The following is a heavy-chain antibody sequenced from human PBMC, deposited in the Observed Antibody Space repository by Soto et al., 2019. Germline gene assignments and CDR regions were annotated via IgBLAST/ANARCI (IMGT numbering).Heavy chain of an antibody. CDR3: TKNYYFDS. CDR1: GFTFSNYA. J-gene: IGHJ4*02. Sequence: EVQLLESGGGLVQPGGSLRLSCAASGFTFSNYAMSWVRQAPGKALEWVSSINIVGGATNYADSVRGRFTMSRDDSRNTGFLQMNSLRAEDTAVYYCTKNYYFDSWGQGTLVTVSS. CDR2: INIVGGAT. V-gene: IGHV3-23*01.